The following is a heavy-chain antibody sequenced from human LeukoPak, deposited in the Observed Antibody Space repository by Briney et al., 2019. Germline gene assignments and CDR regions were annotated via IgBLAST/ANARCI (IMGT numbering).Heavy chain of an antibody. CDR2: IYYSGST. CDR1: GGSISSSSYY. J-gene: IGHJ4*02. CDR3: ARAPEYGLYYFDY. V-gene: IGHV4-39*07. Sequence: SETLSLTCTVSGGSISSSSYYWGWIRQPPGKGLEWIGSIYYSGSTYDNPSLKSRVTISVDTSKDQFSLKLTSVTAADTAVYYCARAPEYGLYYFDYWGQGALVTVSS. D-gene: IGHD1-14*01.